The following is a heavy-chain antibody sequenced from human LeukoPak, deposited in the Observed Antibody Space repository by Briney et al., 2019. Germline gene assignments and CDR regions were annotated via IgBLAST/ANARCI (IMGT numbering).Heavy chain of an antibody. V-gene: IGHV4-59*11. CDR2: IYYSGST. D-gene: IGHD2-21*01. CDR3: ASVTSDGDSYFDY. CDR1: GGSISSHY. Sequence: SETLSLTCTVSGGSISSHYWSWIRQPPGKGLEWIGYIYYSGSTNYNPSLKSRVTISVDTSKNQFSLKLSSVTAADTAVYYCASVTSDGDSYFDYWGQGTLVTVSS. J-gene: IGHJ4*02.